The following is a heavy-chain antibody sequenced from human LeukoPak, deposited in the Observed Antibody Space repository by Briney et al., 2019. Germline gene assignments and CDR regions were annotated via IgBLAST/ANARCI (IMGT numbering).Heavy chain of an antibody. V-gene: IGHV1-46*01. CDR3: ARFTGVGIDY. CDR1: GYTLTSHY. Sequence: ASVEVSCKASGYTLTSHYTHWVRQAAGQGLEWMGRINPSGGSASYAQKFQGRVTMTRDTSTSTVFMELSSLTFDDTAVYYCARFTGVGIDYWGQGTRVTVSS. D-gene: IGHD2-8*02. J-gene: IGHJ4*02. CDR2: INPSGGSA.